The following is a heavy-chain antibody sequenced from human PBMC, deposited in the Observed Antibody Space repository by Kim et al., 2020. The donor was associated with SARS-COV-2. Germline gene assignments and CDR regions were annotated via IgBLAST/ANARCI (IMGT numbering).Heavy chain of an antibody. D-gene: IGHD6-13*01. CDR2: ISWNSGSI. Sequence: SLRLSCAASGFTFDDYAMHWVRQAPGKGLEWVSGISWNSGSIGYADSVKGRFTISRDNAKNSLYLQMNSLRAEDTALYYCAKSDFRYSSSWYPIDYWGQGTLVTVSS. CDR3: AKSDFRYSSSWYPIDY. J-gene: IGHJ4*02. CDR1: GFTFDDYA. V-gene: IGHV3-9*01.